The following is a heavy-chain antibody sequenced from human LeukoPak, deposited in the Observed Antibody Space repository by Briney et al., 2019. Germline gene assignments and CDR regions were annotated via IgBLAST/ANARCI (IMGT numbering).Heavy chain of an antibody. CDR3: ARVGSSSWYNFDY. Sequence: SETLSLTCTVSGGSISSSSYYWGWIRQPPGKGLEWIGSIFYSGSTYYSPSLKSRVTISVDTSKNQFSLKLSSVTAADTAVYYCARVGSSSWYNFDYWGQGTLVTVSS. CDR1: GGSISSSSYY. V-gene: IGHV4-39*07. CDR2: IFYSGST. D-gene: IGHD6-13*01. J-gene: IGHJ4*02.